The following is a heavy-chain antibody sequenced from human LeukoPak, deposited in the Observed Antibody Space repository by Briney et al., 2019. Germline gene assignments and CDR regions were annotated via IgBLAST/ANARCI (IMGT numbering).Heavy chain of an antibody. CDR3: ARAQSSSWSTLEY. J-gene: IGHJ4*02. D-gene: IGHD6-13*01. Sequence: GGSLRLSCAASGFTFSKYPMHWVRQAPGKGLEWVAVISYDVGSNTYYADSVKGRFTISRDNSKNTLYLQMNSLRAEDTAVYYCARAQSSSWSTLEYWGQGTLVTVSS. V-gene: IGHV3-30-3*01. CDR1: GFTFSKYP. CDR2: ISYDVGSNT.